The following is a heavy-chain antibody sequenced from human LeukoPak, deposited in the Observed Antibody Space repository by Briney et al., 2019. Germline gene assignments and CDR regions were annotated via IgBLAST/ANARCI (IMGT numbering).Heavy chain of an antibody. Sequence: SGPTLVKPTQTLTPTCTFSGFSLSTGGVGVGWIRQPPGKALEYLALIFWDDDKRYSPSLKTRLTITKDTSKNQVVLTMTNVDPVDTGTYYCAHAPEYSSGQGVFFGGQGILVTVSS. CDR3: AHAPEYSSGQGVFF. CDR2: IFWDDDK. CDR1: GFSLSTGGVG. D-gene: IGHD6-19*01. J-gene: IGHJ4*02. V-gene: IGHV2-5*02.